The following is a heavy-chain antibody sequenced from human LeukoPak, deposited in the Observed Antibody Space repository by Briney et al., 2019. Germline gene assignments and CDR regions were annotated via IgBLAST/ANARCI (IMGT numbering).Heavy chain of an antibody. CDR3: AKDLARDYYGSGSYYPDAFDI. V-gene: IGHV3-23*01. Sequence: GGSLRLSCAASGFTFSSYAMSWVRQAPRKGLEWVSAISGSGGSTYYADSVKGRFTISRDNSKNTLYLQMNSLRAEDTAVYYCAKDLARDYYGSGSYYPDAFDIWGQGTMVTVSS. CDR2: ISGSGGST. J-gene: IGHJ3*02. D-gene: IGHD3-10*01. CDR1: GFTFSSYA.